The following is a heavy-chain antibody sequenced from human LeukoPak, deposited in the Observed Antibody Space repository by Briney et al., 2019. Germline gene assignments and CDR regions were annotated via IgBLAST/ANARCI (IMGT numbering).Heavy chain of an antibody. J-gene: IGHJ3*02. CDR1: GYTFISYD. V-gene: IGHV1-8*03. D-gene: IGHD6-6*01. CDR3: ARGPPYSSSSMDI. Sequence: ASVKVSCKASGYTFISYDINWVRQAPGQGLEWMGWMNPNSGNTDYAQKFQGRVTITRNTSISTAYMELSSLRSEDTAVYYCARGPPYSSSSMDIWGQGTMVTVSS. CDR2: MNPNSGNT.